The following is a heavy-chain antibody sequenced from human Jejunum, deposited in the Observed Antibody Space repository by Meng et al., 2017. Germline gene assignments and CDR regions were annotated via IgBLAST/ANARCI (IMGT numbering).Heavy chain of an antibody. J-gene: IGHJ4*02. CDR2: TSYRSKWYN. Sequence: SQTLSLTCAISGDSVSSNSVAWNWIRQSPSRGLEWLGKTSYRSKWYNDYAVSVKSRMTVNPDTSKNQFSLQLNSVTPEDTAVYYCARQYMGAFDYWGQGTLVTVSS. D-gene: IGHD3-16*01. V-gene: IGHV6-1*01. CDR3: ARQYMGAFDY. CDR1: GDSVSSNSVA.